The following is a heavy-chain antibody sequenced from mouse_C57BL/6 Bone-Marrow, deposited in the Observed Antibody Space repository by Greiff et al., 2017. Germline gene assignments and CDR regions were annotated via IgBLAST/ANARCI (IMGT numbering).Heavy chain of an antibody. CDR2: INPSSGYT. CDR1: GYTFTSYT. D-gene: IGHD4-1*01. V-gene: IGHV1-4*01. Sequence: VQLQQSGAELARPGASVKMSCKASGYTFTSYTMHWVKQRPGQGLEWIGYINPSSGYTKYNQKFKDKATLTADKSSRTAYMQLSSLTSEDSAVYYCARAFNWEFAYWGQGTLVTVSA. CDR3: ARAFNWEFAY. J-gene: IGHJ3*01.